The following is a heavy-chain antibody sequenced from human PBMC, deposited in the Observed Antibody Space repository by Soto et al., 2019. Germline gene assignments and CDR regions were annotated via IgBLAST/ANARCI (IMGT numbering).Heavy chain of an antibody. J-gene: IGHJ4*02. Sequence: QVQLQESGPGLVKPSQTLSLTCTVSGDSMTTVGYYWTWIRQHPGQGREWIGFISYSGSTYYSSSLKGRVAISADTSKNQFSLKLNSVTAADTAVYHCTRGDYWGQGTLVTVSS. V-gene: IGHV4-31*03. CDR1: GDSMTTVGYY. CDR2: ISYSGST. CDR3: TRGDY.